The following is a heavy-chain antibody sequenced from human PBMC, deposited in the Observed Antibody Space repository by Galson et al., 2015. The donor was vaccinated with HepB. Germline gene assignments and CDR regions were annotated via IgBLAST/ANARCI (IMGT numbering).Heavy chain of an antibody. CDR2: ISSSSSTI. Sequence: SLRLSCAASGFTFSSYSMNWVRQAPGKGLEWVSYISSSSSTIYYADSVKGRFTISRGNAKNSLYLQMNSLRAEDTAVYYCARDILTGWAGNFDYWGQGTLVTVSS. CDR3: ARDILTGWAGNFDY. V-gene: IGHV3-48*01. D-gene: IGHD3-9*01. CDR1: GFTFSSYS. J-gene: IGHJ4*02.